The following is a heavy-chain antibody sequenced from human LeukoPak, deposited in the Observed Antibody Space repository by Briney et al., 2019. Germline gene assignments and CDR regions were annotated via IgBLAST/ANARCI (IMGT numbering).Heavy chain of an antibody. J-gene: IGHJ4*02. D-gene: IGHD2-15*01. V-gene: IGHV4-34*01. CDR1: GGSFSGYY. CDR2: INHSGST. CDR3: ARGPDIVVVVAATPRYFDY. Sequence: PSETLSLTCAVYGGSFSGYYWSWIRQPPGKGLEWIGEINHSGSTNYNPSLKSRVTISVDTSKNQFSLKLSSVTAADTAVYYCARGPDIVVVVAATPRYFDYWGQGTLVTVSS.